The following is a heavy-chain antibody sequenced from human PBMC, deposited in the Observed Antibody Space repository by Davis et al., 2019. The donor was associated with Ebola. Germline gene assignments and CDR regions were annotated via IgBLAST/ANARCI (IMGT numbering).Heavy chain of an antibody. D-gene: IGHD3-22*01. Sequence: PGGSLRLSCAASGFTFDDYTMHWVRQAPGKGLEWVSGISWNSGSIGYADSVKGRFTISRDNAKNSLYLQMNSLRAEDTALYYCAKDQTGGSSGSRFDYWGQGTLVTVSS. CDR3: AKDQTGGSSGSRFDY. CDR1: GFTFDDYT. V-gene: IGHV3-9*01. J-gene: IGHJ4*02. CDR2: ISWNSGSI.